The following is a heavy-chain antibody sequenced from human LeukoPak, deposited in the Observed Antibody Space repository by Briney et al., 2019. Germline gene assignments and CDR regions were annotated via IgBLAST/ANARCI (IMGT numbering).Heavy chain of an antibody. D-gene: IGHD1-1*01. Sequence: ASVKVSCKASGYTFTSYYMHWVRQAPGQGLGWMGIINPSGGSTSYAQKFQGRVTMTRDMSTSTVYMELSSLRSEDTAVYYCARRGWNQRPLDYWGQGTLVTVSS. CDR2: INPSGGST. CDR3: ARRGWNQRPLDY. CDR1: GYTFTSYY. J-gene: IGHJ4*02. V-gene: IGHV1-46*01.